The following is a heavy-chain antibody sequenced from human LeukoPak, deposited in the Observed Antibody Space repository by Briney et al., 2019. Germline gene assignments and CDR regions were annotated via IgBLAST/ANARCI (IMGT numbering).Heavy chain of an antibody. Sequence: GRSLRLPCAASGFTFSSYGMHWVRQAPGKGLEWVAVIWYDGSNKYYADSVKGRFTISRDNSKNTLYLQMNSLRAEDTAVYYCAKDRYSYGYAFDYWGQGTLVTVSS. CDR1: GFTFSSYG. J-gene: IGHJ4*02. CDR3: AKDRYSYGYAFDY. V-gene: IGHV3-33*06. D-gene: IGHD5-18*01. CDR2: IWYDGSNK.